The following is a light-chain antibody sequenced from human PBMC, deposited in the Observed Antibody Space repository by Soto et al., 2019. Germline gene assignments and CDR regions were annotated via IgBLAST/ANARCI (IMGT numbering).Light chain of an antibody. Sequence: EIVMTQSPATLSVSPGERATLSCRASQTVASNIAWYQQKPGQAPRLLIHGVSTRPTGVRARFSGTGSGTEFTLTISIPQSKDFAVYYCQQYHNWPPQYTFGQGTRLQIK. V-gene: IGKV3-15*01. CDR2: GVS. CDR3: QQYHNWPPQYT. J-gene: IGKJ2*01. CDR1: QTVASN.